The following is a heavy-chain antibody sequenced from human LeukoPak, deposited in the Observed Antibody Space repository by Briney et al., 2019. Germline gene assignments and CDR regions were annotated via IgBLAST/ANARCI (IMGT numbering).Heavy chain of an antibody. Sequence: PGGSLRLSCAASGFTVSSNYMSWVRQAPGKGLEWVSVIYSGGSTYYADSVKGRFTISRDNSKNTLYLQMNSLRAEDTAVYYCAKDGVGATFYFDYWGQGTLVTVSS. V-gene: IGHV3-53*01. CDR2: IYSGGST. D-gene: IGHD1-26*01. J-gene: IGHJ4*02. CDR3: AKDGVGATFYFDY. CDR1: GFTVSSNY.